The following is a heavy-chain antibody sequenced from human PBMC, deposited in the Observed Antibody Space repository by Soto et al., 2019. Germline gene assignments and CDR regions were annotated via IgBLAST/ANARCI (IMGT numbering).Heavy chain of an antibody. CDR1: GYTFTNYY. Sequence: GASVKVSCKASGYTFTNYYMHWVRQAPGQGLEWMGIINPSGGATDYAPKFQGRVTVTRDTSTSTSYMELSSLRSEDTAVYYCARGSGDSGGYYSPACAEYFHHWGRGTLVTVSS. CDR3: ARGSGDSGGYYSPACAEYFHH. D-gene: IGHD3-22*01. J-gene: IGHJ1*01. V-gene: IGHV1-46*01. CDR2: INPSGGAT.